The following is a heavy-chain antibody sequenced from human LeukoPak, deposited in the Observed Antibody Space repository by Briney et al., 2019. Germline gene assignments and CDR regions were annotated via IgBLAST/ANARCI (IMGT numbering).Heavy chain of an antibody. Sequence: GGSLRLSCAASEFTFSTYDMHWVRQAPGKGLEWVAVVWYDGNHKYYVDSVKGRFTISRDNSKNTLYLQMNSLRDEDTAVYYCARELVRYCNNISCYPNPYGMDVWGQGTTVTVSS. CDR1: EFTFSTYD. V-gene: IGHV3-33*01. CDR3: ARELVRYCNNISCYPNPYGMDV. J-gene: IGHJ6*02. D-gene: IGHD2-2*01. CDR2: VWYDGNHK.